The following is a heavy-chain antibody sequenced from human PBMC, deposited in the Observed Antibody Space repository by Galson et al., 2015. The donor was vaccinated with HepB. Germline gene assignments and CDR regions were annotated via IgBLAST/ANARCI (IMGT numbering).Heavy chain of an antibody. CDR1: GYSFTNYW. V-gene: IGHV5-10-1*01. CDR2: IDPSDSYT. D-gene: IGHD4-11*01. CDR3: ARHLGSTVTNDY. Sequence: QSGAEVKEPGESLRISCKGSGYSFTNYWICWVRQMPGKGLEWMGRIDPSDSYTTYSPSFQGHVTISVDKSISTAYLQWSSLKASDTAVYYCARHLGSTVTNDYWGQGTLVTVSS. J-gene: IGHJ4*02.